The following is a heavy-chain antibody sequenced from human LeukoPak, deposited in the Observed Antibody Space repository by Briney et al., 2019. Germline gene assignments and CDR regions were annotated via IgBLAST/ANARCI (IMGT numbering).Heavy chain of an antibody. V-gene: IGHV4-34*01. D-gene: IGHD4-17*01. Sequence: PSETLSLTCAVYGGSFSGYYWSWIRQPPGKGLEWIGEINHSGSTNYNPSLKSRLTMSVDTSKNQLSLQLTSVTAADTAVYYCARSTVTYDYWGQGTLATVSS. CDR3: ARSTVTYDY. CDR2: INHSGST. CDR1: GGSFSGYY. J-gene: IGHJ4*02.